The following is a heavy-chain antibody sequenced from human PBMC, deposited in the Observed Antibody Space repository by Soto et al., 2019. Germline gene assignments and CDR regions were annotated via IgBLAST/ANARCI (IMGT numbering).Heavy chain of an antibody. V-gene: IGHV1-69*08. D-gene: IGHD4-17*01. CDR2: IIPILGIA. CDR1: GGTFSSYT. J-gene: IGHJ3*02. CDR3: ARDATTVTNDAFDI. Sequence: QVQLVQSGAEVKKPGSSVKVSCKASGGTFSSYTISWVRQAPGQGLEWMGRIIPILGIANYAQKFEGRVTITADKSTSTAYMELSSLRSEDTAVYYCARDATTVTNDAFDIWGQGTMVTVSS.